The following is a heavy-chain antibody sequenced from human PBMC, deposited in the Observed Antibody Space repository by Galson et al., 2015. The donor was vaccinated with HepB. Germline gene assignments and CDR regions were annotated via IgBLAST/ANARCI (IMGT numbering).Heavy chain of an antibody. Sequence: SLRLSCAASGFTFSSYGMHWVRQAPGKGLEWVAVISYDGSNKYYADSVKGRFTISRDNSKNTLYLQMNSLRAEDTAVYYCAKAYCSSTSCYYYYYYYMDVWGKGTTVTVSS. D-gene: IGHD2-2*01. J-gene: IGHJ6*03. V-gene: IGHV3-30*18. CDR3: AKAYCSSTSCYYYYYYYMDV. CDR1: GFTFSSYG. CDR2: ISYDGSNK.